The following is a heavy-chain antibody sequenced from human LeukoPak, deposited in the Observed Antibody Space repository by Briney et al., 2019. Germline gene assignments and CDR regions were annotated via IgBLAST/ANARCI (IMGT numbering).Heavy chain of an antibody. CDR3: ARDRKGRLRFLEWAFDI. Sequence: GGSLRLSCAASGFTVSSNYMSWVRQAPGKGLEWVSVIYSGGSTYYADSVKGRFTISRDNSKNTLYLQMNSLRAEDTAVYYCARDRKGRLRFLEWAFDIWGQGTMVTVSS. CDR2: IYSGGST. CDR1: GFTVSSNY. V-gene: IGHV3-53*01. D-gene: IGHD3-3*01. J-gene: IGHJ3*02.